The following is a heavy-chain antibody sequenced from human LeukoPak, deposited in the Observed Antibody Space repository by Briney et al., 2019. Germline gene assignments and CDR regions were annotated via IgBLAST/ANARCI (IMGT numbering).Heavy chain of an antibody. Sequence: SQTLSLTCTVSGGSISSGGYYWSWIRQHPGKGLEWIGYVYYSGSTYYNPSLKSRVTISVDTSKNQFSLKLSSVTAADTAVYYCARGHYYYGSGSTYGMDVWGQGTTVTVSS. J-gene: IGHJ6*02. D-gene: IGHD3-10*01. V-gene: IGHV4-31*03. CDR3: ARGHYYYGSGSTYGMDV. CDR2: VYYSGST. CDR1: GGSISSGGYY.